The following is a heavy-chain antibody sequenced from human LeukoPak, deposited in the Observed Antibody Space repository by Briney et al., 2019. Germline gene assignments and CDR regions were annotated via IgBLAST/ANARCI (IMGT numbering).Heavy chain of an antibody. CDR1: GYTFTSYD. V-gene: IGHV1-8*01. Sequence: VASVKVSCKASGYTFTSYDINWVRQATGQGLEWMGWMNPNSGNTGYAQKFQGRVTMTRNTSISTAYMELSSLRSEDTAVYYCARLRVRGVITYYYYYMDVWGKGTTVTISS. CDR3: ARLRVRGVITYYYYYMDV. CDR2: MNPNSGNT. D-gene: IGHD3-10*01. J-gene: IGHJ6*03.